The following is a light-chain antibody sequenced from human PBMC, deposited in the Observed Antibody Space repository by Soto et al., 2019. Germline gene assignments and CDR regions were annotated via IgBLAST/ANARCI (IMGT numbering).Light chain of an antibody. CDR2: GAS. Sequence: EIVMTQSPSTLSVSPWERPTLSFRASQSVSSNLAWYQQKPGQAPRLLIYGASTRATGIPARFSGSGSGTEFTLTISSLQSEDFAVYYCQQYNNWPRTFGQGTKVDIK. CDR3: QQYNNWPRT. CDR1: QSVSSN. J-gene: IGKJ1*01. V-gene: IGKV3-15*01.